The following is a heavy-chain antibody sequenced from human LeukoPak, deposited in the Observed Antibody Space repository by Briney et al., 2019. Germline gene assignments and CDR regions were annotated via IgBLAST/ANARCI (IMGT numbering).Heavy chain of an antibody. Sequence: SETLSLTCTVSGGSINYYYWSWIRQPPGKGLEYIGYIYSSGSTNYNPSLKSRVTMSVDTSKNQFSLKLSSVTAADTAVYYCARDSRYSDTSGYYYSHYYMDVWGKGTTVTVSS. CDR2: IYSSGST. J-gene: IGHJ6*03. CDR1: GGSINYYY. V-gene: IGHV4-59*01. CDR3: ARDSRYSDTSGYYYSHYYMDV. D-gene: IGHD3-22*01.